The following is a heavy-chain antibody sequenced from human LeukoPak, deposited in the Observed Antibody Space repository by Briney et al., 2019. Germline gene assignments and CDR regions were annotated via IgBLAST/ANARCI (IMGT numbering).Heavy chain of an antibody. V-gene: IGHV3-53*01. CDR3: ARGAYYYGSSG. J-gene: IGHJ4*02. Sequence: GGSLRLSCAASGFTFGSYSMNWVRQAPGKGLEWVSVIYSGGSTYYADSVKGRFTISRDNSKNTLYLQMNSLRAEDTAVYYCARGAYYYGSSGWGQGTLVTVSS. D-gene: IGHD3-22*01. CDR2: IYSGGST. CDR1: GFTFGSYS.